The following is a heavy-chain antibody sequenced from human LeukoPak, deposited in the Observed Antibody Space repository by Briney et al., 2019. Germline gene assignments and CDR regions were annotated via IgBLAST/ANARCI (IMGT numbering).Heavy chain of an antibody. CDR1: GFTFSSYA. CDR3: AKFLPTHIVVANYYFDY. J-gene: IGHJ4*02. V-gene: IGHV3-23*01. D-gene: IGHD2-21*01. CDR2: ISGSGGST. Sequence: GGSLRLSCAASGFTFSSYAMSWVRQAPGKGLEWVSAISGSGGSTYYADPVKGRFTISRDNSKNTLYLQMNSLRAEDTAVYYCAKFLPTHIVVANYYFDYWGQGTLVTVSS.